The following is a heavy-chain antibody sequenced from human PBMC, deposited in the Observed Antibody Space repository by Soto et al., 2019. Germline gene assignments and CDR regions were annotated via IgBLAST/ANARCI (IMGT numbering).Heavy chain of an antibody. CDR1: GGSFSDYY. CDR3: GTRRKNYYYCGMEV. CDR2: ISPTGIT. J-gene: IGHJ6*02. Sequence: SETLSLTCAVYGGSFSDYYWSWIRQPPGKGLEWVGEISPTGITKYNPSLKSRVTISVDASKNQFSLKLTSVTAADPAVYYCGTRRKNYYYCGMEVWGQGTTVAVSS. V-gene: IGHV4-34*01.